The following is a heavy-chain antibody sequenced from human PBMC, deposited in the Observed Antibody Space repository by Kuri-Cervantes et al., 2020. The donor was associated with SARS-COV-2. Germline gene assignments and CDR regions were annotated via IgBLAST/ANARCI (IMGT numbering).Heavy chain of an antibody. CDR1: GGTFSSYA. D-gene: IGHD2-2*01. CDR3: ARGGVVPEVSFDY. J-gene: IGHJ4*02. CDR2: IIPIFGTA. V-gene: IGHV1-69*13. Sequence: SVKVSCKASGGTFSSYAISWVRQAPGQGLEWMGRIIPIFGTANYAQRFQGRVTITADESTSTAYMELSSLRSEDTAVYYCARGGVVPEVSFDYWGQGTLVTVSS.